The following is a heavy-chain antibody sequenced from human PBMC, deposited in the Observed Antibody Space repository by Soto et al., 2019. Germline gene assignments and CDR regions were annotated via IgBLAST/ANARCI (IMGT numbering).Heavy chain of an antibody. CDR1: GGSFSGYY. CDR2: INHSGST. D-gene: IGHD3-9*01. V-gene: IGHV4-34*01. J-gene: IGHJ4*02. CDR3: ARAAYYDILTGPYYFDY. Sequence: SETLSLTCAVYGGSFSGYYWSWIRQPPGKGLEWIGEINHSGSTNYNPSLKSRVTISVDTSKNQFSLKLSSVTAADTAVYYCARAAYYDILTGPYYFDYWGQGTLVTVS.